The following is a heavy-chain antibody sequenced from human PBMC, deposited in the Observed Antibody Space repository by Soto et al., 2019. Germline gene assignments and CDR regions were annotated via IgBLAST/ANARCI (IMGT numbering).Heavy chain of an antibody. J-gene: IGHJ6*02. CDR2: IYTSGST. CDR1: GGSISSYY. CDR3: AVSYYYDSSGYYDYYYYYGMDV. D-gene: IGHD3-22*01. Sequence: SETLSLTCTVSGGSISSYYWSWIRQPAGKGLEWIGRIYTSGSTNYNPSLKSRVTMSVDTSKNQFSLKLSSVTAADPPVYYCAVSYYYDSSGYYDYYYYYGMDVWGQGTTVTVSS. V-gene: IGHV4-4*07.